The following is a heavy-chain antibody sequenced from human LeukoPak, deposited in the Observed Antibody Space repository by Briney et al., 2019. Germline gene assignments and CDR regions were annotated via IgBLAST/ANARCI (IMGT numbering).Heavy chain of an antibody. Sequence: PSETLSLTCTVSGGSISSSSYYWGWIRQPPGKGLEWIGSIYYSGSTYYNPSLKSRVTISVDTSKNQFSLKLSSVTAADTAVYCCARRGMTTVRGGDYWGQGTLVTVSS. D-gene: IGHD4-17*01. CDR1: GGSISSSSYY. CDR2: IYYSGST. J-gene: IGHJ4*02. V-gene: IGHV4-39*01. CDR3: ARRGMTTVRGGDY.